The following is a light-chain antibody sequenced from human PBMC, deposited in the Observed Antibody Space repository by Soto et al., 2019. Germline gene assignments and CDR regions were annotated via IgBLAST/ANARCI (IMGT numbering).Light chain of an antibody. J-gene: IGKJ5*01. CDR3: LRPNDYPIT. CDR1: QGIGNG. Sequence: DIQMTQSPSSLAASVGDRVTITYRASQGIGNGLSWFQQKPGKAPKRLIYAASTLQSGVPSRFSGSGSGTEFTLTISSLQPEDFATYYCLRPNDYPITFGQGTRLEIK. CDR2: AAS. V-gene: IGKV1-17*01.